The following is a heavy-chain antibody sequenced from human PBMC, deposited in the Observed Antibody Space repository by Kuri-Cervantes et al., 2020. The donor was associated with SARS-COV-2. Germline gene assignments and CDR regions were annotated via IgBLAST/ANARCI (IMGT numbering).Heavy chain of an antibody. CDR3: ARDWGAIFGVATQFDY. J-gene: IGHJ4*02. CDR1: GFTFDNFA. D-gene: IGHD3-3*01. V-gene: IGHV3-30-3*01. Sequence: GESLKISCAASGFTFDNFAMHWVRQAPGKGLEWVAVISYDGSNKNYAGSVKGRFTVSRDNSKSTLYLQMNSLRVEDTALYYCARDWGAIFGVATQFDYWGQGTLVTVSS. CDR2: ISYDGSNK.